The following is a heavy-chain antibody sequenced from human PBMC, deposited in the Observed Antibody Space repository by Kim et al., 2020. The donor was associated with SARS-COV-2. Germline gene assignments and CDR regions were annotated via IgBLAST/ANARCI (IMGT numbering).Heavy chain of an antibody. V-gene: IGHV3-23*01. CDR1: GFTSNNYA. CDR3: AKGKTGSSYSSSDY. CDR2: ITGGEGNT. J-gene: IGHJ4*02. D-gene: IGHD6-6*01. Sequence: GGSLRLSCAASGFTSNNYAMSWVRQAPGKGLEWVSTITGGEGNTYYADSVKGRFTISRDNSKNTLYLQMNSLRAEDTAIYYCAKGKTGSSYSSSDYWGQGTLVTVSS.